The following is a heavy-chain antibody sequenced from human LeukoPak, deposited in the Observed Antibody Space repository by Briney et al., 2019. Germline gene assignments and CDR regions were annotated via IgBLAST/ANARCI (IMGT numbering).Heavy chain of an antibody. V-gene: IGHV1-2*02. CDR3: ARVADYYDSSGYPGEYFQH. CDR1: GYTFTGYY. D-gene: IGHD3-22*01. CDR2: INPNSGGT. J-gene: IGHJ1*01. Sequence: ASVKVSCKASGYTFTGYYMHWVRQDPGQGLEWMGWINPNSGGTNYAQKFQGRVTMTRHTSISTAYMELSRLRSDDAAGYYCARVADYYDSSGYPGEYFQHWGQGTLVTVSS.